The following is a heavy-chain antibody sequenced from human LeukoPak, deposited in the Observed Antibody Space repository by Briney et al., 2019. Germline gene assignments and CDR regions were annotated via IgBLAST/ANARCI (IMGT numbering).Heavy chain of an antibody. Sequence: PGGSLRLSCAASGFTFSSYAMSWVRPAPGKGLEWVSAISGSGGSTYYADSVKGRFTISRDNAKNTLYLQMNSLRADDTAVYYCARAGQYRFDYWGQGALVTVSS. V-gene: IGHV3-23*01. CDR1: GFTFSSYA. CDR2: ISGSGGST. CDR3: ARAGQYRFDY. J-gene: IGHJ4*02. D-gene: IGHD2/OR15-2a*01.